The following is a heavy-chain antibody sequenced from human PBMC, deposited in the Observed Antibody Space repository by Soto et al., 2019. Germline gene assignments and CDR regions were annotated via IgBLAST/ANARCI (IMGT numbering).Heavy chain of an antibody. CDR3: AKDGVWYGRLDH. J-gene: IGHJ5*02. V-gene: IGHV3-23*01. CDR1: GFTFNNYA. D-gene: IGHD3-3*01. CDR2: IRDRGDTK. Sequence: PGGPLRLSCAASGFTFNNYAMSWVLQAPGKGLAWVSAIRDRGDTKYYADYTKARFNISRDNSRNTLYTTMNRLRPDDTAVYYCAKDGVWYGRLDHWGQGTLVTVSS.